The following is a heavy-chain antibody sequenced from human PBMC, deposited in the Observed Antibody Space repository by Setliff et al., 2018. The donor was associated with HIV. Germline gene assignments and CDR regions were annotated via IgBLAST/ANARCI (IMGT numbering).Heavy chain of an antibody. D-gene: IGHD3-22*01. CDR3: ARQGLTMNPGVPAPILCFFDS. Sequence: SETLSLTCSVYGESFSNNYWSWIRQPPGKGLEWIGESNHSGGTTYNNPSLKSRVTLSADPSKNQFSLKLSSVTATDTAIYYCARQGLTMNPGVPAPILCFFDSWGQGILVTVSS. CDR1: GESFSNNY. CDR2: SNHSGGT. V-gene: IGHV4-34*01. J-gene: IGHJ4*02.